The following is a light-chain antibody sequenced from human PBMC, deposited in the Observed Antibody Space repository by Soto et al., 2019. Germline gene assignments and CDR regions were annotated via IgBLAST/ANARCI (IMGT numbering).Light chain of an antibody. V-gene: IGLV2-14*01. CDR2: DVS. CDR3: SSYTSATTYV. J-gene: IGLJ1*01. CDR1: SSDVGDYNY. Sequence: QSALTQPASVSGSPGQSITISCTGTSSDVGDYNYDSWYQQYPGEAPKVIIYDVSHRPAGVSNRFSGSKSGNTASLTISGLQTQDEADYYCSSYTSATTYVFGTGTKVTVL.